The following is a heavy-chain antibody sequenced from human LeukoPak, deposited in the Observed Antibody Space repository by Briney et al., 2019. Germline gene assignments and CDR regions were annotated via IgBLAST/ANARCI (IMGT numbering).Heavy chain of an antibody. CDR3: ARDLRSSIFDY. J-gene: IGHJ4*02. Sequence: SETLSLTCTISGGSVSDSGYYWGWIRQPPGKGLEWIGNIYYSGSTYYNPSLKSRVTISVDTSKNQVSLKLSSVTAADTAVYYCARDLRSSIFDYWGQGTLVTVSS. CDR1: GGSVSDSGYY. CDR2: IYYSGST. V-gene: IGHV4-39*07. D-gene: IGHD6-6*01.